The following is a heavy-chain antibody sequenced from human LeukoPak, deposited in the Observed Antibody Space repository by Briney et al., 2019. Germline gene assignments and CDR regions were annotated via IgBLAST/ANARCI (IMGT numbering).Heavy chain of an antibody. CDR2: IYYSGST. Sequence: SETLSLTCTVSGGSISSYYWSWIRQPPGKGLEWIGYIYYSGSTNYNPSLKSRVTISVDTSKNQFSLKLSSVTAADTAVYYCARDRYYYGPGRPPYYYGMDVWGQGTTVTVSS. V-gene: IGHV4-59*01. CDR1: GGSISSYY. D-gene: IGHD3-10*01. J-gene: IGHJ6*02. CDR3: ARDRYYYGPGRPPYYYGMDV.